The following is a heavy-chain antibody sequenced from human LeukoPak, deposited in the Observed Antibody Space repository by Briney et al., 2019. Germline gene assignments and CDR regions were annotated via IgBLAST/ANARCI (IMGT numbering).Heavy chain of an antibody. CDR1: GGSISSGGYS. CDR3: ARGTSYYYYGMDV. V-gene: IGHV4-30-2*01. CDR2: IYHSGST. J-gene: IGHJ6*02. D-gene: IGHD2-2*01. Sequence: SETLSLTCAVSGGSISSGGYSWRWIRQPPGKGLEWIGYIYHSGSTYYNPSLKSRVTISVDRSKNQFSLKLSSVTAADTAVYYCARGTSYYYYGMDVWGQGTTVTVSS.